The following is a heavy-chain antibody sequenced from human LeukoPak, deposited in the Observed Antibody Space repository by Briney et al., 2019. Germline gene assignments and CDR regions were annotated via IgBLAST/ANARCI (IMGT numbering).Heavy chain of an antibody. CDR2: VSYDGSNK. Sequence: GRSLRLSCAASGFAFSTYGMHWVRQAPGKGLEWVAVVSYDGSNKYYADSVKGRFTISRDNSKNTLYLQMNSLRTEDTAVYYCAKGGGNYGERAGLDIWGQGTMVTVSS. V-gene: IGHV3-30*18. J-gene: IGHJ3*02. D-gene: IGHD4-17*01. CDR3: AKGGGNYGERAGLDI. CDR1: GFAFSTYG.